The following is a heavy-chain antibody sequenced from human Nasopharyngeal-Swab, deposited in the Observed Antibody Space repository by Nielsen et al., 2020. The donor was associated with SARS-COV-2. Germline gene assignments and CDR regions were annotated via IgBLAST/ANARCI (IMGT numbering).Heavy chain of an antibody. CDR3: ARNADWSGIPQNFDY. V-gene: IGHV5-51*01. Sequence: GGSLRLSCKGFGYSFTSYWIGWVRQMPGKGLEWMGIISPGDSDTRYRPSFQGQVTISADKSISTAYLQWTSLKASDTAMYYCARNADWSGIPQNFDYWGQGTLVTVSS. CDR2: ISPGDSDT. D-gene: IGHD3-3*01. CDR1: GYSFTSYW. J-gene: IGHJ4*02.